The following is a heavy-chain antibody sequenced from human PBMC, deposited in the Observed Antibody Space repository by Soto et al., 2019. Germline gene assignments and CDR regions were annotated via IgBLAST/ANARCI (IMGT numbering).Heavy chain of an antibody. D-gene: IGHD2-2*01. CDR3: ARQPPRYCSSTSCRNYYYGMDV. J-gene: IGHJ6*02. CDR2: IYPGDSDT. Sequence: ESLKISCKGSGYSFTSYWIGWVRQMPGKGLEWMGIIYPGDSDTRYSPSFQGQVTISADKSISTAYLQWSSLKASDTAMYYCARQPPRYCSSTSCRNYYYGMDVWGQGTTVTVTS. V-gene: IGHV5-51*01. CDR1: GYSFTSYW.